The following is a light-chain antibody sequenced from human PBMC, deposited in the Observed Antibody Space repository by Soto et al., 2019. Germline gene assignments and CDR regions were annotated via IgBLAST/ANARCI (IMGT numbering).Light chain of an antibody. CDR3: QHYNNWLGT. CDR1: QSVSSSH. CDR2: GAS. V-gene: IGKV3-20*01. Sequence: EIVLTQSPGTLSLSPGERSTLSCRASQSVSSSHLAWYQQKPGQAPRLLIYGASSRATGIPDRFSGSGSGTDFTLTISSLQSEDFAVYYCQHYNNWLGTFGGGTKVDIK. J-gene: IGKJ4*01.